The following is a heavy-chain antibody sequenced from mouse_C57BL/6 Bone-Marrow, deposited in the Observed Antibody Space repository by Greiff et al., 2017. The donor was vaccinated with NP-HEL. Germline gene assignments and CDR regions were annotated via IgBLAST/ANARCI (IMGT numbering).Heavy chain of an antibody. Sequence: QVQLKQPGAELVKPGASVKLSCKASGYTFTSYWMHWVKQRPGQGLEWIGMIHPNSGSTNYNEKFKSKATLTVDKSSSTAYMQLSSLTSEDSAVYYCARVYSNYDYAMDYWGQGTSVTVSS. CDR1: GYTFTSYW. V-gene: IGHV1-64*01. CDR2: IHPNSGST. CDR3: ARVYSNYDYAMDY. J-gene: IGHJ4*01. D-gene: IGHD2-5*01.